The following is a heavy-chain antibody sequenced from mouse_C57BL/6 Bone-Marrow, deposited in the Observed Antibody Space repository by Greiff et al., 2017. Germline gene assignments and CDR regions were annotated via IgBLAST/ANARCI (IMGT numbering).Heavy chain of an antibody. CDR1: GYTFTSYW. Sequence: QVQLQQPGAELVMPGASVKLSCKASGYTFTSYWMHWVKQRPGQGLEWIGEIYPSDSYTNYNQKFKGKSTLTVDKSSSTAYMQLSSLTSEDCAVYDCARGVTSVGFAYWGQGTLVTVSA. D-gene: IGHD1-1*01. V-gene: IGHV1-69*01. J-gene: IGHJ3*01. CDR3: ARGVTSVGFAY. CDR2: IYPSDSYT.